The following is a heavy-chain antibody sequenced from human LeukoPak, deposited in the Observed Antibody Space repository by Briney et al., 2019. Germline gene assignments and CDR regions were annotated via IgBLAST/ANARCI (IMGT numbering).Heavy chain of an antibody. J-gene: IGHJ4*02. CDR2: IYYSGST. D-gene: IGHD6-19*01. V-gene: IGHV4-59*08. Sequence: SETLSLTCTVSGGSISSYYWSWIRQPPGKGLEWIGYIYYSGSTNYNPSLKSRVTMSVDTSKNHFPLKLSSVTAADTAVYYCARHDRTSSGWYRDFDYWGQGTLVTVSS. CDR1: GGSISSYY. CDR3: ARHDRTSSGWYRDFDY.